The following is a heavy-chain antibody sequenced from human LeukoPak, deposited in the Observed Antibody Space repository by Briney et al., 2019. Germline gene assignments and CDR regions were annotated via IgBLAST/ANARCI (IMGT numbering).Heavy chain of an antibody. CDR2: IYYSGST. D-gene: IGHD5-12*01. Sequence: SETLSLTCTVSGGSISSYYWSWTRQPPGKGREWIGYIYYSGSTNYNPSLKSRVTISVDTSKNQFSVKLSSVTAADTAVYYCARAYSGYLMDVWGQGTTVTVSS. CDR1: GGSISSYY. J-gene: IGHJ6*02. V-gene: IGHV4-59*01. CDR3: ARAYSGYLMDV.